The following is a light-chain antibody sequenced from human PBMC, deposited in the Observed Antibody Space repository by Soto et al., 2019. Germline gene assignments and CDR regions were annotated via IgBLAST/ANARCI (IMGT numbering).Light chain of an antibody. CDR1: SSDVGSYNL. CDR2: EGI. V-gene: IGLV2-23*01. Sequence: QSAVTQPASVSGSPGQSITISCTGTSSDVGSYNLVSWYQQHPVKAPKLMIYEGIKRPSGVSNRFSGSKSGNTASLTISGLQADDEADYYCCSYAGSSTHVVFGGGTKLTVL. CDR3: CSYAGSSTHVV. J-gene: IGLJ2*01.